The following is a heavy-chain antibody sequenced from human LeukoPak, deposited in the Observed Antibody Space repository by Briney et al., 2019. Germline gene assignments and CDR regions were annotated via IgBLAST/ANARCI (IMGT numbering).Heavy chain of an antibody. CDR3: ARARYYDFWSGFPQGDYFDY. CDR2: IYHSGST. J-gene: IGHJ4*02. Sequence: SETLSLTCTVSGYSISSGYYWGWIRQPPGKGLEWIGSIYHSGSTYYNPSLKSRVTISVDTSKNQFSLKLSSVTAADTAVYYCARARYYDFWSGFPQGDYFDYWGQGTLVNVSS. D-gene: IGHD3-3*01. CDR1: GYSISSGYY. V-gene: IGHV4-38-2*02.